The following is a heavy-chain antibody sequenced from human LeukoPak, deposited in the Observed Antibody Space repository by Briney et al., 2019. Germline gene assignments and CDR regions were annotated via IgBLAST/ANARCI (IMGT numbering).Heavy chain of an antibody. V-gene: IGHV3-74*01. D-gene: IGHD3-22*01. J-gene: IGHJ5*02. Sequence: GGSLRLSCAASGFTFSDYWMHWVRQAPGKGLVWVSRISSDGSRVTYADSVKGRFTISRDNAKNTLYLQMNSLRAEDTAVYYCAKGPNLDSSGYYYGFGWFDPWGQGTLVTVSS. CDR3: AKGPNLDSSGYYYGFGWFDP. CDR2: ISSDGSRV. CDR1: GFTFSDYW.